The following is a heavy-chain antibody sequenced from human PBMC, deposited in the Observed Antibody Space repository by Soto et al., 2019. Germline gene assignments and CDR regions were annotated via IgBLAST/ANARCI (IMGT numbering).Heavy chain of an antibody. V-gene: IGHV1-18*01. Sequence: QVQLVQSGAEVKKPGASVKVACRASGYNFTGYAFSWVRQAPGQGLEWMGWISAYNGNTKFAKKFQDRLTMTTDTSTSTAYMELGSLTSDDTAVYYCARCLTDYGDYGLRLAYGGQRTLVSVSA. CDR3: ARCLTDYGDYGLRLAY. CDR2: ISAYNGNT. CDR1: GYNFTGYA. D-gene: IGHD4-17*01. J-gene: IGHJ4*02.